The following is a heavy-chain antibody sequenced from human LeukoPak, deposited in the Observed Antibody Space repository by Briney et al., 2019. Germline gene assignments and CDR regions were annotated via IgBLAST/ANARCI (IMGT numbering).Heavy chain of an antibody. V-gene: IGHV3-23*01. Sequence: GGSLRLSCAASGFTFSSYAMSWVRQAPGKGLEWVSAISGSGGSTYYADSVKGRFTISRDNSKNTLYLQMNSLRAEDTAVYYCAKDRIPRITMVRGVIMAHWGQGTQVTVSS. CDR3: AKDRIPRITMVRGVIMAH. J-gene: IGHJ4*02. CDR1: GFTFSSYA. CDR2: ISGSGGST. D-gene: IGHD3-10*01.